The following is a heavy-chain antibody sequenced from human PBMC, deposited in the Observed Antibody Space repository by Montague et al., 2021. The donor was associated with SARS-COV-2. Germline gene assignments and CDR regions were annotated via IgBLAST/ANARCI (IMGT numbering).Heavy chain of an antibody. CDR1: GGSISGYF. Sequence: SETLSLTCSVSGGSISGYFWSWIRQPPGKGLEWIANIYYGGATKFNPSLKSRVTISVDTSKNQVSLKLSSVTAADTTAYYCARHIGKWDVDFWGRGTMVTVAS. V-gene: IGHV4-59*01. CDR3: ARHIGKWDVDF. D-gene: IGHD2-21*01. CDR2: IYYGGAT. J-gene: IGHJ3*01.